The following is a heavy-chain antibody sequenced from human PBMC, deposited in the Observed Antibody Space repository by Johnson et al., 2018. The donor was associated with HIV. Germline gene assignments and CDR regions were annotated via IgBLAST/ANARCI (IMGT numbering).Heavy chain of an antibody. CDR1: EFTVSSNY. CDR2: IYDGDAT. V-gene: IGHV3-53*01. CDR3: ARASDSYCSADCYGDGFQI. J-gene: IGHJ3*02. Sequence: MQLVESGGKLIQPGGSLRLSCAASEFTVSSNYMSWVRQAPGKGLEWVSIIYDGDATYYADSVKGRFTISRDNAKNTLFLQMNSLRAEDTAVYYCARASDSYCSADCYGDGFQISDQGTKVIVSS. D-gene: IGHD2-21*02.